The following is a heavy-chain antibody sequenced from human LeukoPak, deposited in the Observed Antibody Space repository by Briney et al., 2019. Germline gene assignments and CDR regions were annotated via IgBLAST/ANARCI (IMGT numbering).Heavy chain of an antibody. CDR3: ARDPGVRWLVGFDY. Sequence: GGSLRLSCAASGFTFSSYGMHWVRQAPDKGLEWVAVIWYDGSNKYYGDSVKGRFTISRDNSKNTLYLQMDSLRAEDTAVYYCARDPGVRWLVGFDYWGQGTLVTVSS. CDR2: IWYDGSNK. D-gene: IGHD6-19*01. V-gene: IGHV3-33*01. J-gene: IGHJ4*02. CDR1: GFTFSSYG.